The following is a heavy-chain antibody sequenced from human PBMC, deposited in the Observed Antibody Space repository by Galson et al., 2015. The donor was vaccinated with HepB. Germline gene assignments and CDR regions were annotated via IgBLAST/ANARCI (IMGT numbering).Heavy chain of an antibody. CDR2: INPSGGST. Sequence: TSYYMHWVRQAPGQGLEWMGIINPSGGSTSYAQKLQGRVTMTRDTSTSTVYMELSSLRSEDTAVYYCASDYGGYSDAFDIWGQGTMVTVSS. V-gene: IGHV1-46*04. CDR3: ASDYGGYSDAFDI. J-gene: IGHJ3*02. CDR1: TSYY. D-gene: IGHD4-23*01.